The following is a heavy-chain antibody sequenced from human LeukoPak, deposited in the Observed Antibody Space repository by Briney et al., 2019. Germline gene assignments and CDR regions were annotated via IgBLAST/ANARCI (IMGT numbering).Heavy chain of an antibody. J-gene: IGHJ6*02. CDR3: AKGRMVRGVIITAHYYYYGMDV. CDR1: GVTLSSFA. D-gene: IGHD3-10*01. V-gene: IGHV3-23*01. Sequence: GGSLRLSCAASGVTLSSFAMSWLRQAPGKGREWVSAISGSGGSTYYADSVKGRFTISRDNSKNTLYLQMNSLRAEDTAVYYCAKGRMVRGVIITAHYYYYGMDVWGQGTTVTVSS. CDR2: ISGSGGST.